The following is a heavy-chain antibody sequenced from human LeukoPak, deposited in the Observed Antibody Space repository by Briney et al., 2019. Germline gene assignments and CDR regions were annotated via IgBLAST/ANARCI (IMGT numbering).Heavy chain of an antibody. J-gene: IGHJ4*02. CDR3: ARAFSYSTSFDY. Sequence: GASVKVSCKTSGYTFTSYSMHWVRQAPGQRLEWMGWITSGTGNSKYSQQFQGRVTLTRDTPATTVYLELSSLRPEDTAVYYCARAFSYSTSFDYWGQGTLVTVSS. V-gene: IGHV1-3*01. CDR2: ITSGTGNS. D-gene: IGHD6-13*01. CDR1: GYTFTSYS.